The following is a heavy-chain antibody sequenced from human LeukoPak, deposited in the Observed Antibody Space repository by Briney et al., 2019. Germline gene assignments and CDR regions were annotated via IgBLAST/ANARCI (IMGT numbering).Heavy chain of an antibody. V-gene: IGHV4-59*01. D-gene: IGHD3-22*01. CDR2: IYYSGST. CDR3: ARHGYYDSSGYYPLDY. Sequence: PSETLSLTCTVSGGSISSYYWSWIRQPPGKGLEWIGYIYYSGSTNYNPSLESRVTISVDTSKSQFSLKLNSVTAADTAVYYCARHGYYDSSGYYPLDYWGQGTLVTVSS. J-gene: IGHJ4*02. CDR1: GGSISSYY.